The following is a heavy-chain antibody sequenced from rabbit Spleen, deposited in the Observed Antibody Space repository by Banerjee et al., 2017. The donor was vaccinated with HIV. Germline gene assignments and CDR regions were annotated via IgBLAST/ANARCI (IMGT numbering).Heavy chain of an antibody. CDR3: AREGWIDFNYPLGYFVL. V-gene: IGHV1S47*01. J-gene: IGHJ4*01. CDR2: IDPVFGVT. CDR1: GFDFSGYG. Sequence: QEQVVESGGGLVQPGGSLKLSCKASGFDFSGYGVSWVRQVPGKGLEWIGYIDPVFGVTYYATWVNGRFTISRDNARNTLFLQLNSLTAADTATYFCAREGWIDFNYPLGYFVLWGPGTLVTVS. D-gene: IGHD7-1*01.